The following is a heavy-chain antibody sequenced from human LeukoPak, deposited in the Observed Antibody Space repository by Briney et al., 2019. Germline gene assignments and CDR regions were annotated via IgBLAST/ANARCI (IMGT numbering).Heavy chain of an antibody. CDR3: ARGGGMVGATFHS. Sequence: SETLSLTCTVSGGSISSGTYSWNWLRQPAGKGLEWIGRIYTSGSTNYNPSLKSRVSISVDTSKNQFSLQLRSVTAADTAVYYCARGGGMVGATFHSWGQGALVTVSS. V-gene: IGHV4-61*02. CDR2: IYTSGST. D-gene: IGHD1-26*01. J-gene: IGHJ4*02. CDR1: GGSISSGTYS.